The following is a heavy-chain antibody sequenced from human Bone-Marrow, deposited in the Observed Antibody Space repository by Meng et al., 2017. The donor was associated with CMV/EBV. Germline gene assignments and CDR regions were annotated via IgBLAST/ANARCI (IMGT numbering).Heavy chain of an antibody. D-gene: IGHD2-2*01. CDR3: VRRGRGSYCSSTSCYLNWFDP. CDR2: INHSGST. J-gene: IGHJ5*02. V-gene: IGHV4-34*01. Sequence: SETLSLTCAVYGGSFRGYYWSWIRQPPGKGLEWIGAINHSGSTNYNPSLKSRVTISVDTSKNQCSLRLSSVTAADTAVYYCVRRGRGSYCSSTSCYLNWFDPWGQGTLVTVS. CDR1: GGSFRGYY.